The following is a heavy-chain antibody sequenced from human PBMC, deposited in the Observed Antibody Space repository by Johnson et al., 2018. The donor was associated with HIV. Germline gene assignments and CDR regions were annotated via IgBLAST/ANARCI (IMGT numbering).Heavy chain of an antibody. D-gene: IGHD5-24*01. J-gene: IGHJ3*02. CDR3: ARATMSYKVWLQLSAAFDI. V-gene: IGHV3-7*01. CDR1: GFTFSRYW. CDR2: IQQEGSVK. Sequence: VQLVESGGVLVQPGGSLRLSCAASGFTFSRYWMSWVRRAPGKGLEWVANIQQEGSVKYSVDSVKGRFTISRDNAKNSLYLQMNSLRAEDTAVYYCARATMSYKVWLQLSAAFDIWGQGTMVTVSS.